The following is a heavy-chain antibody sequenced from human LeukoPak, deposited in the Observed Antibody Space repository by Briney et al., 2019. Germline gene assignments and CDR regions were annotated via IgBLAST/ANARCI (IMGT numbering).Heavy chain of an antibody. V-gene: IGHV3-21*01. CDR3: ASYKTEEQQVVRRWFY. CDR2: ISSSSGHI. Sequence: GGSLRLSCAASGFTFSRYSMAWVRQVPGKGLEWVSSISSSSGHIYYADSVKGRFTSSRDNAKNSLYLQMNSLRVDDTAVYYCASYKTEEQQVVRRWFYWGQGTLVTVSS. J-gene: IGHJ4*02. D-gene: IGHD6-13*01. CDR1: GFTFSRYS.